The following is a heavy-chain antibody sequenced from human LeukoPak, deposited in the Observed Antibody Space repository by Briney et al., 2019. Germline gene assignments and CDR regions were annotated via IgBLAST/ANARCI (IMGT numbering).Heavy chain of an antibody. CDR1: GGTFSSYA. D-gene: IGHD2-15*01. J-gene: IGHJ3*02. CDR2: IIPIFGTA. Sequence: SVKVSCKASGGTFSSYAISWVRQAPGQGLEWMGGIIPIFGTANYAQKFQGRVTITADESTSTAYMELSSLRSEDTAVYYCARDLSGGALGAFDIWGQGTMVTVSS. CDR3: ARDLSGGALGAFDI. V-gene: IGHV1-69*01.